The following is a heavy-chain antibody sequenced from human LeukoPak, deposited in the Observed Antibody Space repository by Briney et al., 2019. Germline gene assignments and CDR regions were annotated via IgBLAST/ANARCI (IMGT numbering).Heavy chain of an antibody. CDR1: GYSLSQLS. V-gene: IGHV1-24*01. J-gene: IGHJ3*01. CDR3: ASVGFGEFVDPFDF. CDR2: FDPEDGVT. D-gene: IGHD3-10*01. Sequence: GASVKVSCKVSGYSLSQLSMHWVRQAPGRGLEWMGGFDPEDGVTLYAEKFQGRVTLTEDTSTDTAYMELSILGSDDTAVYYCASVGFGEFVDPFDFWGQGTVVTVSS.